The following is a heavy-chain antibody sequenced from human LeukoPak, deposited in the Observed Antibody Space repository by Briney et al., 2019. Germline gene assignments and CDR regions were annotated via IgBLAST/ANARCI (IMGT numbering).Heavy chain of an antibody. D-gene: IGHD2/OR15-2a*01. V-gene: IGHV4-34*01. CDR1: GGSFSGYY. J-gene: IGHJ5*02. Sequence: SETLSLTCAVYGGSFSGYYWSWIRQPPGKGLEWIGEINHSGSTNYNPSLKSRVTIPVDTSKNQFSLKLSSVTAADTAVYYCARSFLTSPNWFDPWGQGTLVTVSS. CDR3: ARSFLTSPNWFDP. CDR2: INHSGST.